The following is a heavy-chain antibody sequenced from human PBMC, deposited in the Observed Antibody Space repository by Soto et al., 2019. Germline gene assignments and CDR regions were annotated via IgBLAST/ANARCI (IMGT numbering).Heavy chain of an antibody. Sequence: QLQLQESGPGLVKPSETLSLTCTVSGGSISRSPYYWAWIRQPPGKGLQWIGNIYYNGNTFYNPSLKSRVTISMDPSTRQFSLGLSSVTASDTSVYYCARHGPLTNNWNQLNCWGQGTLVTVSS. V-gene: IGHV4-39*01. D-gene: IGHD1-1*01. CDR1: GGSISRSPYY. J-gene: IGHJ4*02. CDR3: ARHGPLTNNWNQLNC. CDR2: IYYNGNT.